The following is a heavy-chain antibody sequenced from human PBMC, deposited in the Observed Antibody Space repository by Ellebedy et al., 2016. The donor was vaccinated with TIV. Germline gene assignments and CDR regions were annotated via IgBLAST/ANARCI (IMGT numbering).Heavy chain of an antibody. CDR1: GFTFSNYA. Sequence: GGSLRLSXAASGFTFSNYAMHWVRQAPGKGLEWVAVISYDGINKNYADSVKGRFTISRDNSKNTLYLQMNSLGAEDTAVYYCARDNNGDYWGQGTQVTVSS. D-gene: IGHD1/OR15-1a*01. V-gene: IGHV3-30-3*01. CDR2: ISYDGINK. CDR3: ARDNNGDY. J-gene: IGHJ4*02.